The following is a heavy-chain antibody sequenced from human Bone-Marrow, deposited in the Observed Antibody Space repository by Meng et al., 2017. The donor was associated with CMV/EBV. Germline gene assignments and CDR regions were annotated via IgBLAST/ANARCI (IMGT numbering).Heavy chain of an antibody. D-gene: IGHD1-7*01. V-gene: IGHV3-30*04. CDR1: GFTFSSYA. Sequence: GESLKISCAASGFTFSSYAMHWVRQAPGKGLEWVAVISYDGSNKYYADSVKGRFTISRDNSKNTLYLQMNSLRAEDTAVYYCASEGELDWNYARVFDYWGQGTLVTVSS. J-gene: IGHJ4*02. CDR2: ISYDGSNK. CDR3: ASEGELDWNYARVFDY.